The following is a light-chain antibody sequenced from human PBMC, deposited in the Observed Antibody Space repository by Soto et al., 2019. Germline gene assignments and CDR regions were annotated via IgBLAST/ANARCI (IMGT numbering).Light chain of an antibody. CDR2: GVS. CDR3: MQILQRPRT. Sequence: EIVLTQSPGTLSLSPGQRATLSCRASQRLSASDIAWYQQKPGQAPKFLIYGVSSRASGAHDSSSGVGSGTDSTLRISRVNAKNMGVYSCMQILQRPRTSGQGTRLEI. J-gene: IGKJ5*01. V-gene: IGKV3-20*01. CDR1: QRLSASD.